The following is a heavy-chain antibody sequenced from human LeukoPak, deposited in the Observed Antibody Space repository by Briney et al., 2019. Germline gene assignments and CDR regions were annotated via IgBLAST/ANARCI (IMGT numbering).Heavy chain of an antibody. D-gene: IGHD4-11*01. J-gene: IGHJ3*01. V-gene: IGHV3-23*01. Sequence: GGSLRLSCAASGFTFSSHAMNWVRQAPGKGLEWVSVTSASGGSTYHADSVKGRFTISRDNSKNTMYMQMNSLRAEDTAVYYCAKAYTSVTRNPDAFDLWGQGTMVTVSS. CDR2: TSASGGST. CDR3: AKAYTSVTRNPDAFDL. CDR1: GFTFSSHA.